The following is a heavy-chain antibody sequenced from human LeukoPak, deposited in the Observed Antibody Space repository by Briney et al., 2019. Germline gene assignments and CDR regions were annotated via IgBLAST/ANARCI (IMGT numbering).Heavy chain of an antibody. CDR1: GFTVSSNY. D-gene: IGHD3-10*01. V-gene: IGHV3-53*01. CDR3: AKAYYYGSGSYYMGWYYMDV. CDR2: IYSGGST. Sequence: PGGSLRLSCAASGFTVSSNYMSWVRQAPGKGLEWVSVIYSGGSTYYADSVKGRFTISRDNSKNTLYLQMNSLRAEDTAVYYCAKAYYYGSGSYYMGWYYMDVWGKGTTVTVSS. J-gene: IGHJ6*03.